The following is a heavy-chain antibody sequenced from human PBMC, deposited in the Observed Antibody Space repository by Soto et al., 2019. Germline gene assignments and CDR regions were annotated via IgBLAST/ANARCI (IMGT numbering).Heavy chain of an antibody. Sequence: PGGSLRLSCAASGFTFSSDGMHWVRQAPGKGLEWVAVIWYDGSNKYYTDSVKGRFTISRDNSKNTLYLQMNSLRAEDTAVYYCARGVGCSGGSCYPDAFDIWGQGTMVTVSS. CDR1: GFTFSSDG. CDR2: IWYDGSNK. D-gene: IGHD2-15*01. J-gene: IGHJ3*02. CDR3: ARGVGCSGGSCYPDAFDI. V-gene: IGHV3-33*01.